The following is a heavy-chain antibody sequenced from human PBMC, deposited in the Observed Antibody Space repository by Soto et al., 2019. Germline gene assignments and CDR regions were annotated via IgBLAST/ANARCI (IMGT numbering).Heavy chain of an antibody. Sequence: GGSLRLSCAASGFTDSRKYMSWVRRAPRKELEWVSLIQRGGPTYYADSVKGRFTISRDTSENTVHHKIASLSAEDTAVYSGMRDDVLCLGGGCKGVPLQVWGKGTRLTFSS. J-gene: IGHJ6*03. D-gene: IGHD6-19*01. CDR2: IQRGGPT. V-gene: IGHV3-66*01. CDR1: GFTDSRKY. CDR3: MRDDVLCLGGGCKGVPLQV.